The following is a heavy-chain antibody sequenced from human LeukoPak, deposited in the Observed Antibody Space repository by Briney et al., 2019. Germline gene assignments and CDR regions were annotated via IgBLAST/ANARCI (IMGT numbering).Heavy chain of an antibody. CDR2: IKHDGSEK. J-gene: IGHJ6*02. CDR1: GFTFSSYW. Sequence: GGSLRLSCAASGFTFSSYWMSWVRQAPGKGLEWVANIKHDGSEKYYVDSVKGRFAISRDNGKNSLYLQMNSLRVEDMAVYYCARVYYDYLLYKGGYYWYHFGMDVWGQGTTVTVSS. CDR3: ARVYYDYLLYKGGYYWYHFGMDV. V-gene: IGHV3-7*01. D-gene: IGHD3-9*01.